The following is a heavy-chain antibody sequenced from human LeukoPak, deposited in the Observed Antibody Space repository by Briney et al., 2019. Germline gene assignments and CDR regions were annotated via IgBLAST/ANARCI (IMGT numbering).Heavy chain of an antibody. D-gene: IGHD3-10*01. V-gene: IGHV4-31*03. J-gene: IGHJ5*02. CDR1: GGSISSGGYY. Sequence: PSQTLSLTCTVSGGSISSGGYYWSWIRQHPGKGLEWIGYIYYSGSTYYNPSLKSRVTISVDTSKNQFSLKLSSVTAADTAVYYCASCSLLWFGELRGFDPWGQGTLVTVSS. CDR2: IYYSGST. CDR3: ASCSLLWFGELRGFDP.